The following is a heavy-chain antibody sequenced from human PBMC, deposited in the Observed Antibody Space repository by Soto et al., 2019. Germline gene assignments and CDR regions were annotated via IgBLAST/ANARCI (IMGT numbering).Heavy chain of an antibody. V-gene: IGHV1-18*01. CDR2: LRAYNGNT. CDR3: ARSGPPAHC. Sequence: QVQLVQSGAEVKKPGASVKVSCKASGYTFTSYGISWVRQAPGEGLEWMGRLRAYNGNTNYAQKPQGRVTMTTGTSTSTASLELRSQRSIDTAVEYFARSGPPAHCWGQGTLVTVSS. CDR1: GYTFTSYG. J-gene: IGHJ4*02.